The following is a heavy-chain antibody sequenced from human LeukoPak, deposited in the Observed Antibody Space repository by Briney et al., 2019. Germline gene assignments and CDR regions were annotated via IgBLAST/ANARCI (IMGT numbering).Heavy chain of an antibody. D-gene: IGHD6-13*01. CDR2: ISSGGTYE. J-gene: IGHJ4*02. V-gene: IGHV3-30*01. CDR3: ASASSHRIAAGGDY. Sequence: GGSLRLSCAASGFTFSNYAMHWVRQAPGKGLEWVSLISSGGTYEYYADSVKGRFTISRDNSKNTLYLQLNSLRAEDTAVYYCASASSHRIAAGGDYWGQGTLVTVSS. CDR1: GFTFSNYA.